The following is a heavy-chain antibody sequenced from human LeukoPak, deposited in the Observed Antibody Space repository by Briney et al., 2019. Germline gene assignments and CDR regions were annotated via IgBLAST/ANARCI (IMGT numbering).Heavy chain of an antibody. CDR3: ARREMGGPFDP. D-gene: IGHD3-16*01. CDR2: INWNGGST. V-gene: IGHV3-20*01. J-gene: IGHJ5*02. CDR1: GFTFDDYG. Sequence: PGGSMRLSCVASGFTFDDYGMSWVRQAPGKGLEWVSGINWNGGSTGYADSVKGRFTISRDNAKNSLYLQMNSLRAEDTALYHCARREMGGPFDPWGQGTLVTVSS.